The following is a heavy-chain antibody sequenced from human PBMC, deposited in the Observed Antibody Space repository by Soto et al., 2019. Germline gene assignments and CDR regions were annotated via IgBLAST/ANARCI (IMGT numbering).Heavy chain of an antibody. CDR3: ARHYPRVAAAALPRWFDP. Sequence: TSETLSLTCTVSGGSISSSSYYWGWIRQPPGKGLEWIGSIYYSGGTYYNPSLKSRVTISADTSKNQFSLKLSSVTAADTAVYYCARHYPRVAAAALPRWFDPWGQGTLVTVSS. D-gene: IGHD6-13*01. CDR2: IYYSGGT. J-gene: IGHJ5*02. V-gene: IGHV4-39*01. CDR1: GGSISSSSYY.